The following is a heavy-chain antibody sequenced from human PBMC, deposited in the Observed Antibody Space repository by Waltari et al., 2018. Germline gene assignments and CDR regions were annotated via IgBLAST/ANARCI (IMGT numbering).Heavy chain of an antibody. CDR3: ATKRESSASGFDY. CDR1: GGSISSSSYY. Sequence: QLQLQESGPGLVKPSETLSFTCTVSGGSISSSSYYWGWIRQPPGKGLEWIGSIYYSGSTYYNPSLKSRVTISVDTSKNQFSLKLSSVTAADTAVYYWATKRESSASGFDYWGQGTLVTVSS. CDR2: IYYSGST. D-gene: IGHD6-19*01. V-gene: IGHV4-39*01. J-gene: IGHJ4*02.